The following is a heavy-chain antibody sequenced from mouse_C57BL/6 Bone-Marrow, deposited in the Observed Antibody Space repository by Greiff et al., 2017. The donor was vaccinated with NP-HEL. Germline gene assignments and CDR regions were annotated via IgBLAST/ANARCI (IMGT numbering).Heavy chain of an antibody. CDR2: ISSGSSTI. Sequence: EVMLVESGGGLVKPGGSLKLSCAASGFTFSDYGMHWVRQAPEKGLEWVAYISSGSSTIYYADTVKGRFTISRDNAKNTLFLQMTSLRSEDTAMYYCAVTTLTPYWGQGTLVTVSA. V-gene: IGHV5-17*01. CDR3: AVTTLTPY. D-gene: IGHD2-1*01. J-gene: IGHJ3*01. CDR1: GFTFSDYG.